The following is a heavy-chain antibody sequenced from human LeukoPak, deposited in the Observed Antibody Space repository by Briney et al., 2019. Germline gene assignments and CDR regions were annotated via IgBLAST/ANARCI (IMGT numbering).Heavy chain of an antibody. Sequence: GGSLRLSCAASGFTFSDYYMSWIRQAPGKGLEWISYISSSGSTIYYADSVKGRFTISRDNARNSLYLQMNSPRAEDTAVYYCARERAIASLRPYYFDYWGQGTLVTVSS. V-gene: IGHV3-11*01. D-gene: IGHD6-6*01. J-gene: IGHJ4*02. CDR1: GFTFSDYY. CDR3: ARERAIASLRPYYFDY. CDR2: ISSSGSTI.